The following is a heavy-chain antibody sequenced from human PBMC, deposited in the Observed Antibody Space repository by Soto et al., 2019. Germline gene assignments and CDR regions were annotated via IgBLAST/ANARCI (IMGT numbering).Heavy chain of an antibody. CDR3: ARDLELGPCGY. V-gene: IGHV3-21*01. CDR2: ISSSSSYI. CDR1: GFTFSSYS. Sequence: GGSLRLSCAASGFTFSSYSMNWVRQAPGKGLEWVSSISSSSSYIYYADSVKGRFTISKDNAKNSLYLQMNSLRAEDTAVYYCARDLELGPCGYWGQGTLVTVSS. D-gene: IGHD1-7*01. J-gene: IGHJ4*02.